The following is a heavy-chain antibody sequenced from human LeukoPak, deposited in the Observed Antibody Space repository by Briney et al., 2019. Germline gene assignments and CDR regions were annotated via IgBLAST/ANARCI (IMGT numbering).Heavy chain of an antibody. V-gene: IGHV3-74*01. D-gene: IGHD2-15*01. CDR3: ASYCSGGSCEDAFDI. Sequence: GGSLRLSCAASGFTFSGYWMHWVRQAPGKGLVWVSRIKSDGSSTSYADSVKGRFTISRDNAKNTLYLQMNSLRAEDTAVYYCASYCSGGSCEDAFDIWGQGTMVTVSS. CDR2: IKSDGSST. J-gene: IGHJ3*02. CDR1: GFTFSGYW.